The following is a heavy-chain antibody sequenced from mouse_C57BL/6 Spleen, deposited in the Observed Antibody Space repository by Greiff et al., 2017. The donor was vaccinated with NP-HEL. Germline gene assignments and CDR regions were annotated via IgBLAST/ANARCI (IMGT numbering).Heavy chain of an antibody. V-gene: IGHV5-4*01. CDR1: GFTFSSYA. J-gene: IGHJ4*01. CDR2: ISDGGSYT. Sequence: EVKVVESGGGLVKPGGSLKLSCAASGFTFSSYAMSWVRQTPEKRLEWVATISDGGSYTYYPDNVKGRFTISRDNAKNNLYLQMSHLKSEDTAMYYCARDRGLYDYDAAMDYWGQGTSVTVSS. CDR3: ARDRGLYDYDAAMDY. D-gene: IGHD2-4*01.